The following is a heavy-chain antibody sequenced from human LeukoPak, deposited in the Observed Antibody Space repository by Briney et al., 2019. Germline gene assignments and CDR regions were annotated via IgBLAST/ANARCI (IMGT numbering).Heavy chain of an antibody. CDR1: GFTFDEHA. CDR2: ISGDGANE. V-gene: IGHV3-43*02. J-gene: IGHJ4*02. Sequence: QPGGSLRLSCATSGFTFDEHAMHWVRQVPGRGLEWVSLISGDGANEYYADSVKGRFTISRDNSRNSLFLQMNSLRTEDTALYFCAKRSGAPNNFDYWGQGVLVTVSS. CDR3: AKRSGAPNNFDY. D-gene: IGHD1-1*01.